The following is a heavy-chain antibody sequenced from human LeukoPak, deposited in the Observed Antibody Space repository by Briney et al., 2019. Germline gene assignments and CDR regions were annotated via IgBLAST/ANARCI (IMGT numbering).Heavy chain of an antibody. J-gene: IGHJ4*02. CDR2: IYYSGST. CDR3: ARLVRGVITGYFDY. CDR1: GGSISSYY. V-gene: IGHV4-59*08. Sequence: SETLSLTCTVSGGSISSYYWSWLRQPPGKGLEWIGYIYYSGSTNYNPSLKGRVTISVDTSKNQFSLKLSSVTAADTAVYYCARLVRGVITGYFDYWGQGTLVTVSS. D-gene: IGHD3-10*01.